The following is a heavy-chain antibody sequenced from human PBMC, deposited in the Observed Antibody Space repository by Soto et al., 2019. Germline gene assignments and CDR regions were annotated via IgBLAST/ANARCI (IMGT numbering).Heavy chain of an antibody. CDR3: ARNLGYSYGTKTFDY. D-gene: IGHD5-18*01. J-gene: IGHJ4*02. Sequence: PGGSLRLSCAASGFTFSSYWMSWVRQAPGKGLEWVANIKQDGSEKYYVDSVKGRFTISRDNAKNSLYLQMNSLRAEDTAVYYCARNLGYSYGTKTFDYWGQGTLVTVSS. CDR2: IKQDGSEK. CDR1: GFTFSSYW. V-gene: IGHV3-7*03.